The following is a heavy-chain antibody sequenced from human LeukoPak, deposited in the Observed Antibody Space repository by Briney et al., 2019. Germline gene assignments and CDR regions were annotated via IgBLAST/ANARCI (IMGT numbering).Heavy chain of an antibody. J-gene: IGHJ4*02. Sequence: KPSETLSLTCAVYGGSFSAYYWSWIRQPPGKGLEWIGEINHSGSTNYNPSLKSRVTISVDTSKNQFSLKLSSVTAADTAVYYCARMGSSSPFDYWGQGTLVTVSS. CDR3: ARMGSSSPFDY. CDR1: GGSFSAYY. CDR2: INHSGST. V-gene: IGHV4-34*01. D-gene: IGHD6-6*01.